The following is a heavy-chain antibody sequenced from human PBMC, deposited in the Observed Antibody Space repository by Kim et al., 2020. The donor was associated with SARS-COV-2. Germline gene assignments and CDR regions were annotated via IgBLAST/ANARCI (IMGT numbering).Heavy chain of an antibody. Sequence: GGSLRLSCTGSGLTLSDYIMSWVRQAPGKGLEWVGFIRSKAYGGATEYAASVKGRFTISRDDSKSIAYLQMNSLKTEDTGVYYCTRCPMCRTQGGSWGQGTLVTVSS. D-gene: IGHD2-15*01. V-gene: IGHV3-49*04. CDR3: TRCPMCRTQGGS. CDR2: IRSKAYGGAT. J-gene: IGHJ4*02. CDR1: GLTLSDYI.